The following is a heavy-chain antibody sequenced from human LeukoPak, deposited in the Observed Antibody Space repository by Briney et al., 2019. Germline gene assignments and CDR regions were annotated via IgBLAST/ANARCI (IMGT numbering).Heavy chain of an antibody. CDR2: IKPDGSDT. Sequence: GGSLRLSCGASGFTFTTHWIHWVRQAPGKGLVWVSRIKPDGSDTNYADSVKGRFTISRDNAKNTVYLQMNSLRADEDTALYYCAKDLGSAYGGPLIDYWGQGTLVTVSS. J-gene: IGHJ4*02. CDR1: GFTFTTHW. D-gene: IGHD4-23*01. CDR3: AKDLGSAYGGPLIDY. V-gene: IGHV3-74*01.